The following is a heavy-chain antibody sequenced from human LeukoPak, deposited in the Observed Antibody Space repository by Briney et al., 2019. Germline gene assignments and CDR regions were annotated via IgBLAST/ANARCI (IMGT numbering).Heavy chain of an antibody. Sequence: ASVKVSCESSGTIYYVHWVRQAPGQGLEWMGIINPSGDTTSYARRFQGRVTMTRDTSTSTVYMELSSLRSDDTAVYYCASRLQSGSPWYFDFWGQGTLVTVSS. V-gene: IGHV1-46*01. CDR2: INPSGDTT. CDR1: GTIYY. CDR3: ASRLQSGSPWYFDF. J-gene: IGHJ4*02. D-gene: IGHD1-26*01.